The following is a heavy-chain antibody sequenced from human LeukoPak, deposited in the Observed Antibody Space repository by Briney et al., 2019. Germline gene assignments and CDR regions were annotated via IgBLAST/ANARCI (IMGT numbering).Heavy chain of an antibody. CDR3: ARARTYYYDSSGLFDAFDI. V-gene: IGHV3-30*02. J-gene: IGHJ3*02. CDR1: GFTFSSYG. Sequence: GGSLRLSCAASGFTFSSYGMHWVRQAPGKGLEWVAFIRYDGSNKYYADSVKGRFTISRDNSKNTLYLQMNSLRAEDMAVYYCARARTYYYDSSGLFDAFDIWGQGTMVTVSS. CDR2: IRYDGSNK. D-gene: IGHD3-22*01.